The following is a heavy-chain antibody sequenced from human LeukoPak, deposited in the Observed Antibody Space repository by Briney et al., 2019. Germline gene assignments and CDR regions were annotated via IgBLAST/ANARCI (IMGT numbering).Heavy chain of an antibody. CDR2: IIPIFGTA. CDR1: GGTFSSYA. V-gene: IGHV1-69*01. J-gene: IGHJ6*02. CDR3: ARDVDIVATKDYYYYGMDV. D-gene: IGHD5-12*01. Sequence: SVKVSCKASGGTFSSYAISWVRQAPGQGLEWMGGIIPIFGTANYAQKFQGRVTITADESTSTAYVELSSLRSEDTAVYYCARDVDIVATKDYYYYGMDVWGRGTTVTVSS.